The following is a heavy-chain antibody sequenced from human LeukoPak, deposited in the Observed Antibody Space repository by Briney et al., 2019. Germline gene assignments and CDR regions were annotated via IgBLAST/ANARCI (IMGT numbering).Heavy chain of an antibody. Sequence: GGSLRLSCAASGLTFSSYSMNWVRQAPGKGLEWVSYISSSSSTIYYADSVKGRFTISRDNAKNSLYLQMNSLRAEDTAVYYCARGARSHFNYYGMDVWGQGTTVTVSS. CDR3: ARGARSHFNYYGMDV. CDR1: GLTFSSYS. D-gene: IGHD4/OR15-4a*01. J-gene: IGHJ6*02. V-gene: IGHV3-48*01. CDR2: ISSSSSTI.